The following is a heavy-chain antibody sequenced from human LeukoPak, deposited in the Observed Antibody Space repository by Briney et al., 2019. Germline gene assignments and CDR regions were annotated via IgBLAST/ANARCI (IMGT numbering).Heavy chain of an antibody. J-gene: IGHJ4*02. CDR2: MNPNSGNT. CDR3: ARVPPRPTYYDFWSGYYTLPDY. CDR1: GYTFTSYD. Sequence: ASVKVSCKASGYTFTSYDINWVRQATGQGLEWMGWMNPNSGNTGYAQKFQGGVTMTRNTSISTAYMELSSLRSEDTAVYYCARVPPRPTYYDFWSGYYTLPDYWGQGTLVTVSS. D-gene: IGHD3-3*01. V-gene: IGHV1-8*01.